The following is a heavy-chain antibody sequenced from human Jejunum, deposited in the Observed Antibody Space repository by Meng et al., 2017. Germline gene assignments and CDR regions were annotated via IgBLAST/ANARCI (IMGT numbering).Heavy chain of an antibody. CDR1: GASISSGNW. V-gene: IGHV4-4*02. D-gene: IGHD6-19*01. Sequence: QVQLQDAGPGLVQPSETLSLPCAVSGASISSGNWWSWVRQPPGKGLEWIGEMYQSGTTNYNPSLKSRVTILLDTSKNQLSLELTSVTAADTAVYYCARHISVTGTRGFDYWGQGTLVTVSS. CDR3: ARHISVTGTRGFDY. CDR2: MYQSGTT. J-gene: IGHJ4*02.